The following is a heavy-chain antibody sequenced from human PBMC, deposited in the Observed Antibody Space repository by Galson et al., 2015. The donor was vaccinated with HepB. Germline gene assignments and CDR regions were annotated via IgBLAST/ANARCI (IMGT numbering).Heavy chain of an antibody. D-gene: IGHD6-13*01. Sequence: SLRLSCAASGFTFSSYAMHWVRQAPGKGLEWVAVISYDGSNKYYADSVKGRFTISRDNSKNTLYLQMNSLRAGDTAVYYCAREGWQLALDYWGQGTLVTVSS. V-gene: IGHV3-30-3*01. CDR1: GFTFSSYA. J-gene: IGHJ4*02. CDR2: ISYDGSNK. CDR3: AREGWQLALDY.